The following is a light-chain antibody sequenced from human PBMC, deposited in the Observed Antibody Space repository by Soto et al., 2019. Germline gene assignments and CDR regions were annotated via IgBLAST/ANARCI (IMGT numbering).Light chain of an antibody. CDR2: GTS. CDR1: QSVSDN. Sequence: EIVMTQSPAALSVSPGERATLSCRASQSVSDNLAWYQQKPGQAPRLLIFGTSTRATGIPARFSGSGSGTKFTLTISSLQSEDFAVYYCQQYKNWPPWTFGQGTKVEIK. V-gene: IGKV3-15*01. J-gene: IGKJ1*01. CDR3: QQYKNWPPWT.